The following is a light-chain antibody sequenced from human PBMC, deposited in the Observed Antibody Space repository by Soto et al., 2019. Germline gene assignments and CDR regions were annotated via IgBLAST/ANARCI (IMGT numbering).Light chain of an antibody. J-gene: IGKJ4*01. CDR1: QSISSSS. CDR3: QQYGSSPLT. CDR2: GAS. V-gene: IGKV3-20*01. Sequence: EIVLTQSPGTLSLSPGEGATLSCRASQSISSSSLAWYQQKPGQALRLLIYGASSRATGIPDRFSGSGSGTDFHLTISRLEPEDFAVYFCQQYGSSPLTFGGGTKVEIK.